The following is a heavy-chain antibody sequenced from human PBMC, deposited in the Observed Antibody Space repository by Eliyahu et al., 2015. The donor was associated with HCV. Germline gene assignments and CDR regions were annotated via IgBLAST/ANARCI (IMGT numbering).Heavy chain of an antibody. V-gene: IGHV3-23*04. CDR3: AKGGLGQFYNDDRP. CDR1: GFTFSKYA. J-gene: IGHJ4*02. Sequence: EVQLVESGGGLVQPGGSLRLSCAVSGFTFSKYAMIWVRQAPGKGLEWVSAIXAYGDYRYYADSMKGRFTISRDNSKNTVYLQMNSLRAEDTALYYCAKGGLGQFYNDDRPWGQGTLVTVSS. D-gene: IGHD3/OR15-3a*01. CDR2: IXAYGDYR.